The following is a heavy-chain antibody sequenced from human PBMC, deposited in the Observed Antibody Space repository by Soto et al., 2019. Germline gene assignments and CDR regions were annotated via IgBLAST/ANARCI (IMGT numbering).Heavy chain of an antibody. V-gene: IGHV3-74*01. J-gene: IGHJ4*02. CDR1: GFPFDGHW. CDR2: MNPDGTFA. Sequence: EVQLVESGGGLVQPGGSLRLSCAASGFPFDGHWMYWVRQAPGKGLVWVSRMNPDGTFASYADSVKGRFFTSRDNAKNTLYLQMNSLRDEDTAVYYCAKDYSSVPDYWGQGTLVTVSS. CDR3: AKDYSSVPDY. D-gene: IGHD3-10*01.